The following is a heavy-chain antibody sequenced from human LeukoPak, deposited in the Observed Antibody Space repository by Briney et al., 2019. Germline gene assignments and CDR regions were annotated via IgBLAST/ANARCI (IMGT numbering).Heavy chain of an antibody. Sequence: KTSETLSLTCTVSGGSISSSSYYWGWIRQPPGKGLEWIGSIYYTGTSYYNPSLKSRVIISVDTSKNQFSLKLSSVTAADTAVYYCARVAATVTTQGYYYYYYMDVWGKGTTVTVSS. V-gene: IGHV4-39*07. CDR1: GGSISSSSYY. D-gene: IGHD4-11*01. CDR3: ARVAATVTTQGYYYYYYMDV. CDR2: IYYTGTS. J-gene: IGHJ6*03.